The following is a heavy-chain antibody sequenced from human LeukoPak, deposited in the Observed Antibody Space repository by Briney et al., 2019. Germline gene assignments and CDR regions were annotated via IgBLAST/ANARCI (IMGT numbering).Heavy chain of an antibody. CDR2: IYPGDSDT. Sequence: GESLKISCQGSGYSFTTYWIGWVRQMPGKGLEWMGIIYPGDSDTRYSPSFQGQVTISADKSINTAYLQWRSLKASDTAMYYCARSGVPGAMTWFDPWGQGTLVTVSS. J-gene: IGHJ5*02. CDR1: GYSFTTYW. V-gene: IGHV5-51*01. D-gene: IGHD2-2*01. CDR3: ARSGVPGAMTWFDP.